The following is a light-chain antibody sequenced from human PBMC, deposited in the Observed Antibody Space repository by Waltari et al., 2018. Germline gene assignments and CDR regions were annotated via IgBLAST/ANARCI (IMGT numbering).Light chain of an antibody. CDR2: DAS. CDR3: QQRSNWPLT. J-gene: IGKJ4*01. V-gene: IGKV3-11*01. Sequence: EIVLTQSPATLSLSPGERATLSCRASQSVSSYLAWYQQQPGQAPRLLIYDASNRATGIPARFSCSGSVTYFTLTISSLEPEDFAVYYCQQRSNWPLTFGGGTKVEIK. CDR1: QSVSSY.